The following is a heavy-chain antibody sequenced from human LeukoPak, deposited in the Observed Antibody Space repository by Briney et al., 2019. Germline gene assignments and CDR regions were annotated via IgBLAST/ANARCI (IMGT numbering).Heavy chain of an antibody. CDR1: GGTFSSYA. J-gene: IGHJ6*02. CDR2: IIPIFGTA. D-gene: IGHD2-2*01. CDR3: ARGVVVPAATLYYYYGMDV. V-gene: IGHV1-69*13. Sequence: SVKVSRKASGGTFSSYAISWVRQAPGQGLEWMGGIIPIFGTANYAQKFQGRVTITADESTSTAYMELSSLRPEDTAVYYCARGVVVPAATLYYYYGMDVWGQGTTVTVSS.